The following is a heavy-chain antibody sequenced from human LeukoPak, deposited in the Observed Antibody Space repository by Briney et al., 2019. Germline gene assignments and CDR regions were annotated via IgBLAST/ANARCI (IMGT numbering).Heavy chain of an antibody. CDR1: GFTVSSFE. CDR2: ISSSGGTM. D-gene: IGHD1-1*01. J-gene: IGHJ6*03. V-gene: IGHV3-48*03. Sequence: GGSLRLSCEASGFTVSSFEINWVRQAPGKGLEWVSYISSSGGTMDYADSVKGRFTVSRDNGKKLVHLQLNSLRAEDTAVYYCARDRAGTTLIRHHNYYYMDVWGKGTTVTVSS. CDR3: ARDRAGTTLIRHHNYYYMDV.